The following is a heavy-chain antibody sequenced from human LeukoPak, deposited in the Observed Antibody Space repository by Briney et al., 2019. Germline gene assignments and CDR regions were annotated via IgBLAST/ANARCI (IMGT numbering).Heavy chain of an antibody. CDR2: IYHSGST. J-gene: IGHJ2*01. CDR3: ARVGVRWYFDL. Sequence: PSETLSLTCAVSGGSISSGGYSWSWIRQPPGKGLEWIGYIYHSGSTYYNPFLKSRVTISVDRSKNQFSLKLSSVTAADTAVYYCARVGVRWYFDLWGRGTLVTVSS. V-gene: IGHV4-30-2*01. CDR1: GGSISSGGYS. D-gene: IGHD3-10*01.